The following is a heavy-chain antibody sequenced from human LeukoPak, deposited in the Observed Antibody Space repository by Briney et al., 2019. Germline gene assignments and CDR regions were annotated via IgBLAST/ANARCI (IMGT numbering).Heavy chain of an antibody. CDR1: GFNFDDYA. J-gene: IGHJ4*02. CDR3: TKDARVKTTVQSNYFDY. V-gene: IGHV3-9*01. D-gene: IGHD4-17*01. CDR2: ISWNGGST. Sequence: GGSQRLSCAASGFNFDDYAMPWLRQPPGKGLEWVSGISWNGGSTGYADSVKGRFTISRDNAKNSLYLQMYGLRAEDTAFYYCTKDARVKTTVQSNYFDYWGQGTLLTVSS.